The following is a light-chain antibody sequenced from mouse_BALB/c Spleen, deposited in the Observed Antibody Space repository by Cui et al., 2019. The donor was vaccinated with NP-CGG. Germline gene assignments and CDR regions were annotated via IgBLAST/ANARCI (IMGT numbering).Light chain of an antibody. V-gene: IGLV1*01. CDR1: TGAVTTSNN. J-gene: IGLJ1*01. Sequence: QAVVTQDSAPTTSPGETVTLTCRSSTGAVTTSNNANWVQEKPDHLFTGLIGGTNNRAPGVPARFSGSLIGDKAALTITGAQTEDEAIYFCALWYSNHWVFGGGTKLTVL. CDR2: GTN. CDR3: ALWYSNHWV.